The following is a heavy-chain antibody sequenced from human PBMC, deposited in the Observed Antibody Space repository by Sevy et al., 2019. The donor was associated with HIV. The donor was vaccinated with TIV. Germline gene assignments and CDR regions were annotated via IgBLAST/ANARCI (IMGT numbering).Heavy chain of an antibody. J-gene: IGHJ5*02. D-gene: IGHD4-17*01. CDR3: ASYYGDKLANWFDP. CDR2: IYHSGST. CDR1: GGSISSGDYS. V-gene: IGHV4-30-2*01. Sequence: SETLSLTCAVSGGSISSGDYSWSWIRQPPGKGLEWIGYIYHSGSTYYNPSLKSRVTISVDRSKNQFSLKLSSVTAADTAVYYCASYYGDKLANWFDPWGQGTLVTVSS.